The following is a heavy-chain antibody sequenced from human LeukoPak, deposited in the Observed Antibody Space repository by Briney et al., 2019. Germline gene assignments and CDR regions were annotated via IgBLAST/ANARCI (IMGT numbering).Heavy chain of an antibody. CDR2: VYDSGST. J-gene: IGHJ4*02. CDR1: GDSISGFY. CDR3: ARGHYSSGWYLDY. Sequence: SETLSLTCTVSGDSISGFYWNWIRQPPGKGLEWIGHVYDSGSTTYNPPVKSRVIISQDTSKNEFSLKLKSVTAADTAVYYCARGHYSSGWYLDYWGQGALVSVSS. D-gene: IGHD6-19*01. V-gene: IGHV4-59*01.